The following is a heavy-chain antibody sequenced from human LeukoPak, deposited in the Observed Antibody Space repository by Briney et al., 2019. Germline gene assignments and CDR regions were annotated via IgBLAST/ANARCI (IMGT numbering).Heavy chain of an antibody. CDR3: ARVQVAVQSVFDYFDY. CDR2: ISPEGSDK. CDR1: GFSFSGYW. J-gene: IGHJ4*02. D-gene: IGHD2-2*01. Sequence: GGSLRLSCAASGFSFSGYWMRWVRQAPGKGLEWVANISPEGSDKYYKDSVKGRFTVSRDNAKDSLYLQMNSLRAEDTAVYFCARVQVAVQSVFDYFDYWGQGTLVTGSS. V-gene: IGHV3-7*01.